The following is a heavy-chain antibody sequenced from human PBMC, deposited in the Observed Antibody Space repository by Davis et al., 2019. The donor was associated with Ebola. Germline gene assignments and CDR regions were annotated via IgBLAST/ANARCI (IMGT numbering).Heavy chain of an antibody. Sequence: PGGSLRLSCAASGFTFSSYAMSWVRQAPGKGLEWVSAISGSGGSTYYADSVQGRFTISRDNSKNTLYLQMNSLRAEDTAVYYCAKWDCSGGSCYGFDYWGQGTLVTVSS. J-gene: IGHJ4*02. CDR3: AKWDCSGGSCYGFDY. V-gene: IGHV3-23*01. D-gene: IGHD2-15*01. CDR2: ISGSGGST. CDR1: GFTFSSYA.